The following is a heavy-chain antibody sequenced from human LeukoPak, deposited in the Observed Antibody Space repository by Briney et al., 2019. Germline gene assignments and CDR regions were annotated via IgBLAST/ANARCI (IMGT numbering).Heavy chain of an antibody. V-gene: IGHV4-30-4*01. CDR2: IYYSGST. J-gene: IGHJ5*02. CDR1: GGSISSGDYY. D-gene: IGHD6-6*01. Sequence: PSETLSLTCTVSGGSISSGDYYWSWIRQPPGNGLEWIGYIYYSGSTYYTPSLKSRVTISVDTSKNQFSLKLSSVTAADTAVYYCARPRPNNWFDPWGQGTLVTVSS. CDR3: ARPRPNNWFDP.